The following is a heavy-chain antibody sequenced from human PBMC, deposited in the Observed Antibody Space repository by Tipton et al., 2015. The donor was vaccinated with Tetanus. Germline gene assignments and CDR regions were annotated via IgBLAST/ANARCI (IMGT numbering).Heavy chain of an antibody. D-gene: IGHD3-22*01. CDR3: ARYDSSGVTFDY. CDR2: ISPESGGT. J-gene: IGHJ4*02. V-gene: IGHV1-46*01. Sequence: QLVQSGPEVKEPGVSVKVSCKASGYTFTTYYMNWVRQAPGQGLEWMGIISPESGGTNYAQKFQGRVTMTVDTSTSTVYMDLSRLTSEDTAVYYCARYDSSGVTFDYWSQGTLVTVSS. CDR1: GYTFTTYY.